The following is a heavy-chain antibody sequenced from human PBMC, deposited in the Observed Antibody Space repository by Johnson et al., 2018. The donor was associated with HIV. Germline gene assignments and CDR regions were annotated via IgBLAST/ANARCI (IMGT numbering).Heavy chain of an antibody. Sequence: EVQLVESAGGVVRPGGSLRLSCAASGFTFDDYGMSWVRQAPGKGLEWVSGINWNGGSTIYYADSVKGRFTISRDNAKNSLYLQMNSLRAEDTAVYSCARDSGGYEFGDDAFDIWGQGTMVTVSS. D-gene: IGHD3-10*01. CDR2: INWNGGSTI. CDR3: ARDSGGYEFGDDAFDI. CDR1: GFTFDDYG. V-gene: IGHV3-20*04. J-gene: IGHJ3*02.